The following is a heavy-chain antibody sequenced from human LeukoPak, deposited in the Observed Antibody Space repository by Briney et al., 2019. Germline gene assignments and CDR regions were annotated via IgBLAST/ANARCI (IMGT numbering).Heavy chain of an antibody. CDR1: GGSISSGGYY. CDR2: IYHSGST. J-gene: IGHJ3*02. Sequence: KPSETLFLTCTVSGGSISSGGYYWSWIRQPPGKGLEWIGYIYHSGSTYYNPSLKSRVTISVDRSKNQFSLKLSSVTAADTAVYYCARPSRDVVYYDAFDIWGQGTMVTVSS. V-gene: IGHV4-30-2*01. D-gene: IGHD2-8*01. CDR3: ARPSRDVVYYDAFDI.